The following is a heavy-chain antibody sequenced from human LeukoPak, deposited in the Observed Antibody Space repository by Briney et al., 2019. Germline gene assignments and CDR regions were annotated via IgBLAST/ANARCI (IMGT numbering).Heavy chain of an antibody. V-gene: IGHV4-59*01. J-gene: IGHJ5*02. CDR2: VSDTGDT. CDR3: ARVFRGVVTSNWFDP. D-gene: IGHD3-3*01. Sequence: SETLSLTCTVSGVSINGIYWTWIRQLPGKGLEWIGFVSDTGDTDYNPSLKSRLTISADTSKSQLSLSLSSVTAADTALYYCARVFRGVVTSNWFDPWGQGTLVTVSS. CDR1: GVSINGIY.